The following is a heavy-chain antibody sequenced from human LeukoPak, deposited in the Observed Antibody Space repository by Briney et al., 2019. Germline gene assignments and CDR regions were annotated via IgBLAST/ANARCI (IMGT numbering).Heavy chain of an antibody. D-gene: IGHD1-26*01. CDR1: GYTFTSYY. J-gene: IGHJ4*02. CDR3: ARGASGSSCHY. V-gene: IGHV1-18*04. CDR2: ISAYNGNT. Sequence: ASVKVSCKASGYTFTSYYMHWVRQAPGQGLEWMGWISAYNGNTNYAQKPQGRVTMTTDTSTSTAYMELRSLRSDDTAVYYCARGASGSSCHYWGQGTLVTVSS.